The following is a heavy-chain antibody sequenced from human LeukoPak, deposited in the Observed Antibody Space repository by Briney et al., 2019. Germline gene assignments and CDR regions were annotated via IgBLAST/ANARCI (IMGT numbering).Heavy chain of an antibody. J-gene: IGHJ5*02. CDR3: ARGKLPSIAMVRGVRHTSWFDP. V-gene: IGHV4-59*01. CDR1: GGSISSYH. CDR2: IYYSGST. Sequence: SETLSLTCTVSGGSISSYHWSWLRRPPGKGLEWIGYIYYSGSTNYNPSLRSRVTISVDTSKNQFSLKLSSVTAADTAVYYCARGKLPSIAMVRGVRHTSWFDPWGQGTLVIVSS. D-gene: IGHD3-10*01.